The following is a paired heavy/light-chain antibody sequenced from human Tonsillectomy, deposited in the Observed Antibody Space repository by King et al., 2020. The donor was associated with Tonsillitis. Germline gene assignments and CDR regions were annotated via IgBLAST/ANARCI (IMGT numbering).Heavy chain of an antibody. CDR2: INTDGSYT. D-gene: IGHD3-16*01. CDR3: ARVGDYDHPPDY. J-gene: IGHJ4*02. Sequence: EVQLVESGGGLVQPGGSLRLSCTASGFTFSNFWIHWVRQAPGKGLVWVSRINTDGSYTSYADSVKGRFTISRDNAKNTLYLQMNSLRAEDTAVYYCARVGDYDHPPDYWGQGTLVTVSS. V-gene: IGHV3-74*01. CDR1: GFTFSNFW.
Light chain of an antibody. CDR2: RNN. CDR3: AAWDDSLSGPV. Sequence: QSVLTQPPSASGTPGQRVTISCSGSSSNIGSNYVYWYQQLPGTAPKLLIYRNNQRPSGVPDRFSGSKSGTSASLAIGGLRSEDEADYYCAAWDDSLSGPVFGTGTKVTVL. J-gene: IGLJ1*01. CDR1: SSNIGSNY. V-gene: IGLV1-47*01.